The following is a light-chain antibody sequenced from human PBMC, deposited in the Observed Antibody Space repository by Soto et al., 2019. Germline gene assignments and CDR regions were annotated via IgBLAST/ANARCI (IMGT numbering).Light chain of an antibody. CDR1: SGHSSYV. Sequence: QSVLTQSPSASASLGASVKLTCTLSSGHSSYVIAWHQQQPEKGPRYLMKLNSDGSHTNGDGIPDRFSGSSSGAERYLTISSLQSEDEADYYCQTWGTGIRVFGGGTQLTVL. CDR3: QTWGTGIRV. V-gene: IGLV4-69*01. J-gene: IGLJ3*02. CDR2: LNSDGSH.